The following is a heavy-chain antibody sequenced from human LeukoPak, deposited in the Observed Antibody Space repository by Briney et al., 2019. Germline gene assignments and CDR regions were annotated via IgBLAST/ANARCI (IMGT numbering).Heavy chain of an antibody. CDR3: AKIPLVGATTSLDC. CDR1: GFTFSSYA. CDR2: ISGSGGTT. J-gene: IGHJ4*02. D-gene: IGHD1-26*01. Sequence: GGSLRLSCAASGFTFSSYAMSWVRQAPGKGLEWVSGISGSGGTTYCADSVKGRFTISRDNSKNTLYLQMNSLRAEDTAVYYCAKIPLVGATTSLDCWGQGTLVTVSS. V-gene: IGHV3-23*01.